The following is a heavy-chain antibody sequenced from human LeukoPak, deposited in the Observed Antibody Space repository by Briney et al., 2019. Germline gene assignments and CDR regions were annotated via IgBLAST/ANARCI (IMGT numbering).Heavy chain of an antibody. V-gene: IGHV4-39*01. CDR2: IYSSGST. J-gene: IGHJ4*02. D-gene: IGHD1-26*01. CDR3: AKSGGYGIIDY. CDR1: GASVSGSPYY. Sequence: SETLSLTCTVSGASVSGSPYYWGWIRQPPGKGLEWIGCIYSSGSTFHNASLQSRVTISIETYKNQLSLRLNSVTAADTAIYYCAKSGGYGIIDYWGQGTLVTVSS.